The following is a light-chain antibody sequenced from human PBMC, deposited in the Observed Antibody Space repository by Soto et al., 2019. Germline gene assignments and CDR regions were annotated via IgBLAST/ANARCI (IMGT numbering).Light chain of an antibody. Sequence: QSALTQPASVSGSPGQSITISCTATSSDIGSNNLVSWYQQHPGKAPKLMLYEATKRSSGVSGRFSGSKFGNTASLTISGLQPEDEADYYCCSYGANTLFGGGTKLTVL. V-gene: IGLV2-23*01. CDR2: EAT. J-gene: IGLJ2*01. CDR1: SSDIGSNNL. CDR3: CSYGANTL.